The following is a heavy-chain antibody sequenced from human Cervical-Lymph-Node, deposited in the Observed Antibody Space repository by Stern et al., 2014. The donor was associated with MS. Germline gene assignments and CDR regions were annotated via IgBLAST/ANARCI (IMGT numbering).Heavy chain of an antibody. CDR2: IIPIFNRA. CDR1: GGTFTNYA. Sequence: VQLEESGAEVKKPGSSVKVSCKASGGTFTNYAINWVRQAPGQGLEWMGGIIPIFNRANYAQKFQGRVTITADESTTTAYMELTSLISEDTAVYYCARGWSYDILTAYSYWGQGTLVTVSS. D-gene: IGHD3-9*01. CDR3: ARGWSYDILTAYSY. J-gene: IGHJ4*02. V-gene: IGHV1-69*01.